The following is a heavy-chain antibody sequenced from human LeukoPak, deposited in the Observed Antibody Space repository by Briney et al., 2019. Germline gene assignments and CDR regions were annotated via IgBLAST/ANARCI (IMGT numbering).Heavy chain of an antibody. CDR3: ARGLSEQLATPP. Sequence: SETLSLTCAVYGGSFSGYYWSWIRQPPGKGLEWTGEINHSGSTNYNPSLKSRVTISVDTSKNQFSLKLSSVTAADTAVYYCARGLSEQLATPPWGQGTLVTVSS. J-gene: IGHJ5*02. CDR1: GGSFSGYY. CDR2: INHSGST. V-gene: IGHV4-34*01. D-gene: IGHD6-6*01.